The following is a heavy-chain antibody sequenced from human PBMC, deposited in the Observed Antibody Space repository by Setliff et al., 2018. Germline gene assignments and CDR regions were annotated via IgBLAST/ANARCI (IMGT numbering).Heavy chain of an antibody. J-gene: IGHJ4*02. CDR3: ARQLRRTYSDGSGYYAPPYFDF. CDR1: GGSISSTSYY. CDR2: IYYSGSA. D-gene: IGHD3-22*01. V-gene: IGHV4-39*01. Sequence: PSETLSLTCTVSGGSISSTSYYWGWIRQPPGKVLEWIGTIYYSGSAYYNPSLKNRVTMSVDTSKNQFSLKLNSVTAADTAVYYCARQLRRTYSDGSGYYAPPYFDFWGQGTLVTVSS.